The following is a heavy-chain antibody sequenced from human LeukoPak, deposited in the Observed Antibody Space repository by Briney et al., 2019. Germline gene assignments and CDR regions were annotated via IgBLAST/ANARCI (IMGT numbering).Heavy chain of an antibody. V-gene: IGHV3-74*01. CDR3: ARIGASVGAIDY. Sequence: GGSLRLSRAASGFTFSSYWMHWVRHAPGKGLVWVSRINSDGITTSYADSVKGRFTISRDNTKNTLYLQMNSLRAEDTAVYYCARIGASVGAIDYWGQGTLVTVSS. J-gene: IGHJ4*02. D-gene: IGHD1-26*01. CDR2: INSDGITT. CDR1: GFTFSSYW.